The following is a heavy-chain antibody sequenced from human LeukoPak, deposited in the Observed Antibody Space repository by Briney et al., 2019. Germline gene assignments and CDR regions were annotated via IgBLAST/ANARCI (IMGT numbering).Heavy chain of an antibody. V-gene: IGHV4-4*07. CDR3: ARSNYGGNSGRGGFDY. J-gene: IGHJ4*02. CDR2: IYTSGST. D-gene: IGHD4-23*01. Sequence: SETLSLTCTVSGGSISSYYWSWIRQPAGKGLEWIGRIYTSGSTNYNPSLKSRVTMSVDTSKNQFSLKLSSVTAADTAVYYCARSNYGGNSGRGGFDYWGQGTLVTVSS. CDR1: GGSISSYY.